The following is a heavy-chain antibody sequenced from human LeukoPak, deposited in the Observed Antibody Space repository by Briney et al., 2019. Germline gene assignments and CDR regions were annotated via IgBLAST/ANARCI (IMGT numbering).Heavy chain of an antibody. CDR1: GFTLSNYP. Sequence: GGSLRLSCAASGFTLSNYPMHWVRQAPGKGLEWVAFLSHDGSNQYYADSVKGRFTISRDSPKNTLSLQMNSLTTEDTAVYYCAREVNAFDIWGQGTCSSSL. CDR3: AREVNAFDI. CDR2: LSHDGSNQ. J-gene: IGHJ3*02. V-gene: IGHV3-30-3*01.